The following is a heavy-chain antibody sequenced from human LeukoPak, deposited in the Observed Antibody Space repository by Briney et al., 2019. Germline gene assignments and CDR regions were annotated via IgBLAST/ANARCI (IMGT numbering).Heavy chain of an antibody. CDR1: GLTFSSFA. V-gene: IGHV3-30*04. J-gene: IGHJ4*02. CDR2: ISYDGSNK. Sequence: GGSLRLSCAASGLTFSSFAMHWVRQAPGKGLEWVAVISYDGSNKYYADSVKGRFTISRDNSKNTLYLQMNSLTAEDTAVFYCARDDRGIAAAGFLDYWGQGTLVTVSS. CDR3: ARDDRGIAAAGFLDY. D-gene: IGHD6-13*01.